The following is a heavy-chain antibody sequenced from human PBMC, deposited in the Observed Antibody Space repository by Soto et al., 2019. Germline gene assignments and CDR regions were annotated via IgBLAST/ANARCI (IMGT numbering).Heavy chain of an antibody. J-gene: IGHJ4*02. V-gene: IGHV3-23*01. D-gene: IGHD6-19*01. CDR1: GFTFSSYA. CDR2: ISGSGGST. CDR3: AKDLDFGAVAGPFDY. Sequence: GGSLRLSCAASGFTFSSYAMSWVRQAPGKGLEWVSAISGSGGSTYYADSGKGRFTISRDNSKNTLYLQMNSLRAEDTAVYYCAKDLDFGAVAGPFDYWGQGTLVTVSS.